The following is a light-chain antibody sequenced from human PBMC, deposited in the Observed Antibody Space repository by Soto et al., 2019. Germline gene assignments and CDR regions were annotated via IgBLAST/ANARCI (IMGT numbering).Light chain of an antibody. J-gene: IGKJ1*01. CDR3: QEYTTYSWA. CDR2: DAS. Sequence: DIQMSQSPSSLSASIGDSVSITCRASQSINRWLAWYQQKPGRAPKLLIYDASSLQSGVPSRFSGSGSGTEFALTISSLQPDDFATYHCQEYTTYSWAFGQGTKVDIK. CDR1: QSINRW. V-gene: IGKV1-5*01.